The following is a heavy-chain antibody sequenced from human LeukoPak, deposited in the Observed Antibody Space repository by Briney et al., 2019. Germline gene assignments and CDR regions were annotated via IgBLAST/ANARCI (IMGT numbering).Heavy chain of an antibody. Sequence: SETLSLTCTVSGGSISIYYWSWVRQPPGKGLEWIGFVYYTGSTNYSPSLKSRVTISVDTSKNQFSLKLRSVTAADTAVYYCARTIVGATNPDAFDIRGQGTMVTVSS. CDR1: GGSISIYY. J-gene: IGHJ3*02. CDR3: ARTIVGATNPDAFDI. D-gene: IGHD1-26*01. CDR2: VYYTGST. V-gene: IGHV4-59*01.